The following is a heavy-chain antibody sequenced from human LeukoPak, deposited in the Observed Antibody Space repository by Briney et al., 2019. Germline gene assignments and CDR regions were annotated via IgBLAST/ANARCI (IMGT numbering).Heavy chain of an antibody. V-gene: IGHV1-24*01. CDR1: GYTLTELS. J-gene: IGHJ4*02. CDR3: ATAARGYRWWWYFDY. CDR2: FDPEDGET. D-gene: IGHD2-21*01. Sequence: ASVKVSCKVSGYTLTELSMHWVRQAPGKGLEWMGGFDPEDGETIYAQKFQGRVTMTEDTSTDTAYMELSSLRSEGTAVYYCATAARGYRWWWYFDYWGQGTLVTVSS.